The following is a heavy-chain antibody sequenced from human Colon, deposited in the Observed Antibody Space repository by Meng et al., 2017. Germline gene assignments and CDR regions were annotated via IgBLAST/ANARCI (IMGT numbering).Heavy chain of an antibody. V-gene: IGHV4-30-4*01. CDR1: GGSIESADYY. CDR2: IHSSGNT. CDR3: VSNPVIPDARTFDF. Sequence: QVQLQESGPGLVQPSETLSLICTISGGSIESADYYWNWSRQPPGKGLEWLGYIHSSGNTYYPPSLKSRLVMSLDTFKNQFSLRLASVKAANTALYYCVSNPVIPDARTFDFWGQRALVTVSS. J-gene: IGHJ4*02. D-gene: IGHD2-2*01.